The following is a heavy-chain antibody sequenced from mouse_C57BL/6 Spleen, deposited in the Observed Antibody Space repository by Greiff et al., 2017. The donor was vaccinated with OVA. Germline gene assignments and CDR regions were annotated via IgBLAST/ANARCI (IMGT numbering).Heavy chain of an antibody. J-gene: IGHJ4*01. CDR2: IWSGGST. CDR3: ARKGGNYVGYAMDY. CDR1: GFSLTSYG. Sequence: VQLKESGPGLVQPSQSLSITCTVSGFSLTSYGVHWVRQSPGKGLEWLGVIWSGGSTDYNAAFISRLSISKDNSKSQVFFKMNSLQADDTAIYYCARKGGNYVGYAMDYWGQGTSVTVSS. V-gene: IGHV2-2*01. D-gene: IGHD2-1*01.